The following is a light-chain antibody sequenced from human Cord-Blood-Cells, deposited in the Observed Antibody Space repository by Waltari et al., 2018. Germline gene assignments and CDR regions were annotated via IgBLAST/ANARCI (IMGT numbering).Light chain of an antibody. V-gene: IGLV3-21*04. CDR3: QVWDSSSDHPV. CDR2: YDS. CDR1: NIGSKS. J-gene: IGLJ3*02. Sequence: SYVLTQPPSVSVAPGKTARITCGGNNIGSKSVHWYQQKPGQAPVLVIYYDSDRPSGIPVRCSGSNSGNTATLTISRVEAGDEADYYCQVWDSSSDHPVFGGGTKLTVL.